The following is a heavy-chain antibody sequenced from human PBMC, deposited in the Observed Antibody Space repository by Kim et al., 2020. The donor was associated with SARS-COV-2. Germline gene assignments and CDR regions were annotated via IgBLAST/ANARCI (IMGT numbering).Heavy chain of an antibody. Sequence: ASVKVSCKASGYTFTGYYMHWVRQAPGQGLEWMGRINPNSGGTNYAQKFQGRVTMTRDTSISTAYMELSRLRSDDTAVYYCARGPLWFGEPKDLDVWGQGTTVTVSS. CDR1: GYTFTGYY. J-gene: IGHJ6*02. CDR2: INPNSGGT. CDR3: ARGPLWFGEPKDLDV. V-gene: IGHV1-2*06. D-gene: IGHD3-10*01.